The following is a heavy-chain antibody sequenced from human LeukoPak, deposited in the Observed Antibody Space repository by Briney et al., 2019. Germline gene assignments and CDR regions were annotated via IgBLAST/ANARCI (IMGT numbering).Heavy chain of an antibody. CDR3: ARGVFYPFGEIDY. V-gene: IGHV1-2*02. CDR2: INPNSGGT. Sequence: ASVTVSFKASVYTFTGHYMHWVRQAPGQGLEWMGWINPNSGGTNYAQKFQGRVTMTRDTSISTAYMELSRLRSDDTAVYYCARGVFYPFGEIDYWGQGTLVTVSS. J-gene: IGHJ4*02. CDR1: VYTFTGHY. D-gene: IGHD3-10*01.